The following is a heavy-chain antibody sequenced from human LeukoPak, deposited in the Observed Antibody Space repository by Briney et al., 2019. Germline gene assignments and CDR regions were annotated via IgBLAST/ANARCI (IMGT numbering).Heavy chain of an antibody. J-gene: IGHJ4*02. CDR1: GFTFSSYG. V-gene: IGHV3-33*01. CDR2: IWYDGSNK. CDR3: ARDAEQQSLEYYFDC. D-gene: IGHD6-13*01. Sequence: GGSLRLSCAASGFTFSSYGMHWVRQAPGKGLEWVAVIWYDGSNKYYADSVKGRFTISRDNSKNTLYLQMNSLRAEDTAVYYCARDAEQQSLEYYFDCWGQGTLVTVSS.